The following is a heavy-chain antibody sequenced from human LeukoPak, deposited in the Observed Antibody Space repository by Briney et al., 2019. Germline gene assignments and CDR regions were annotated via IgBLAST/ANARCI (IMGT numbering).Heavy chain of an antibody. V-gene: IGHV3-21*01. CDR1: GFTFSSYS. CDR2: ISSSSSYI. D-gene: IGHD1-26*01. CDR3: ARERGSYTGTSDY. Sequence: GGSLRLSYAASGFTFSSYSMNWVRQAPGKGLEWVSSISSSSSYIYYADSVKGRFTISRDNAKNSLYLQMNSLRAEDTAVYYCARERGSYTGTSDYWGQGTLVTVSS. J-gene: IGHJ4*02.